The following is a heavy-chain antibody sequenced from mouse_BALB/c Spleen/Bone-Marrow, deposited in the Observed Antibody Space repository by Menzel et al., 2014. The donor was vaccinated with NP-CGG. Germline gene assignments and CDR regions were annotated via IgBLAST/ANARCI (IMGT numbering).Heavy chain of an antibody. CDR3: ASYVYGYYFDY. CDR1: GFNIKDTY. J-gene: IGHJ2*01. CDR2: IDPANDNT. Sequence: EVKLQESGAELVKPGAPVKLSCTASGFNIKDTYIHWVKQRPEQGLEWIGRIDPANDNTKYDPKFQGKATITADTSSSTAYLQLSSLTSEDTAVYYCASYVYGYYFDYRGQGTTLTVSS. D-gene: IGHD2-2*01. V-gene: IGHV14-3*02.